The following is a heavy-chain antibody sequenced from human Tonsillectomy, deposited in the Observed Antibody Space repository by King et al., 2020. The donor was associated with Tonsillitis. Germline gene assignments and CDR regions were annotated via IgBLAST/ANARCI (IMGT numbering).Heavy chain of an antibody. D-gene: IGHD5-18*01. Sequence: QVQLVESGGGVVQPGRSLRLSCAASEFTFSNYGMHWVRQAPGKGLEWVAVISYDGSDKYYADSVQGRFTISRDNSKNTLSLQMNSLRAEDTAVYYCAKDLGGYTYAPEYWGQGTLVTVSS. CDR1: EFTFSNYG. V-gene: IGHV3-30*18. CDR2: ISYDGSDK. J-gene: IGHJ4*02. CDR3: AKDLGGYTYAPEY.